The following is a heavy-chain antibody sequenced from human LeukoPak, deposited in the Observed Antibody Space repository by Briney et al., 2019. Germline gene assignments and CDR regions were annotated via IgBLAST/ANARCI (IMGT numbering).Heavy chain of an antibody. CDR2: IVGSGGST. CDR3: ARGLWFGELLGPYYYYYGMDV. Sequence: GGSLRLSCAASGFTFSNYAMSWVRQAPGKGLEWVSAIVGSGGSTYYADSVKGRFTISRDNPKNTLYLQMNSLRAEDTAVYYCARGLWFGELLGPYYYYYGMDVWGKGTTVTVSS. CDR1: GFTFSNYA. D-gene: IGHD3-10*01. J-gene: IGHJ6*04. V-gene: IGHV3-23*01.